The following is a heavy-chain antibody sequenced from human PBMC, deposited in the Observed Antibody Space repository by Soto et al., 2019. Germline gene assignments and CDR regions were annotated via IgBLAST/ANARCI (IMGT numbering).Heavy chain of an antibody. J-gene: IGHJ4*02. CDR2: IIPIFETA. CDR3: AASDSSSWQHDY. CDR1: GDSFSSYA. V-gene: IGHV1-69*01. Sequence: QVQLVQSGAEMKKPGSSVKVSCKVSGDSFSSYAISWVRQAPGEGLEWVGGIIPIFETANYAQNFQGRVTITAVESTTTAYLEVTRLRPQDTAVFNCAASDSSSWQHDYWGQGTLIPVSS. D-gene: IGHD6-13*01.